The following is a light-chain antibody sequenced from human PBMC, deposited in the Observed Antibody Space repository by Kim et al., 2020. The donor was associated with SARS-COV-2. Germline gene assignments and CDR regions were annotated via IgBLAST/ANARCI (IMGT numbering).Light chain of an antibody. CDR2: YDT. CDR3: QVWDRSTNRV. Sequence: SYELTQPPSLSVAPGKTARITCGGDSIGSKSVHWYQQKPGQAPVVVIYYDTGRPSGVPERFSGSNSGDTATLTISRVEAGDEADYYCQVWDRSTNRVFGGGTKVTVL. V-gene: IGLV3-21*04. J-gene: IGLJ3*02. CDR1: SIGSKS.